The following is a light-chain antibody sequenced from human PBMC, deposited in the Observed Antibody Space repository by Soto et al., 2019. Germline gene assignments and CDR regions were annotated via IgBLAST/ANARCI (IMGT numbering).Light chain of an antibody. CDR3: QQYGSSPGT. V-gene: IGKV3-20*01. CDR1: QSVSNY. CDR2: GAS. Sequence: EIVLTQSPGTLSLSPGERATLSCRASQSVSNYLAWYQQKPGQAPSLLIYGASSRSTGIPARFSGSGAGTDFSLTISRLEPEDFAVYYCQQYGSSPGTFGQGTKVEIK. J-gene: IGKJ1*01.